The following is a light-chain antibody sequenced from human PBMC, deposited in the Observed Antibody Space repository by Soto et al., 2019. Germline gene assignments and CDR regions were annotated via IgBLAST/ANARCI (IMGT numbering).Light chain of an antibody. V-gene: IGKV1-5*03. CDR1: QSIGAW. Sequence: DIQMTQSPSTLSASVGDRVTITCRASQSIGAWLAWFQQKPGKAPKLLIYKASNLESGVPSRFSGGGSGTEFTLTISSLQPDDFATYYCQLYNSYLWRFGQGTKVEMK. CDR3: QLYNSYLWR. CDR2: KAS. J-gene: IGKJ1*01.